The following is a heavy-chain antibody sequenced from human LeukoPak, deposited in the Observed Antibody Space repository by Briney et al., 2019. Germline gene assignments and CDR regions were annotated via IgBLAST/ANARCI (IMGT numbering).Heavy chain of an antibody. CDR3: AKVHGIVVVPAAIYGPLDY. CDR2: ISGSGGST. CDR1: GFTFSDYY. Sequence: GGSLRLSCAASGFTFSDYYMNWMRQAPGKGLEWVSAISGSGGSTYYADSVKGRFTISRDNSKNTLYLQMNSLRAEDTAVYYCAKVHGIVVVPAAIYGPLDYWGQGTLVTVSS. D-gene: IGHD2-2*02. V-gene: IGHV3-23*01. J-gene: IGHJ4*02.